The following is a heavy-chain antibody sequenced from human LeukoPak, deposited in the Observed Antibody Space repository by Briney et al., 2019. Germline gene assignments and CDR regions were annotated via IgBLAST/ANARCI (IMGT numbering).Heavy chain of an antibody. Sequence: GGSLRLSCAASGFTFSSYAMSWVRQAPGKGLEWVAVISYDGSNKYYADSVKGRFTISRDNSKNTLYLQMNSLRAEDTAVYYCAKEMVRGVRLLDPWGQGTLVTVSS. CDR2: ISYDGSNK. V-gene: IGHV3-30*18. J-gene: IGHJ5*02. CDR3: AKEMVRGVRLLDP. D-gene: IGHD3-10*01. CDR1: GFTFSSYA.